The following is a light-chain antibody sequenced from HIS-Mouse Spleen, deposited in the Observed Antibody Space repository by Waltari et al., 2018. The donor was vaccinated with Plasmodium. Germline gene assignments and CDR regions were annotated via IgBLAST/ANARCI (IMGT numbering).Light chain of an antibody. CDR2: GAS. V-gene: IGKV3-20*01. CDR1: QSVSSSH. J-gene: IGKJ2*01. CDR3: QQYGSSPYT. Sequence: ELVLTQSPGPLSLSPGERATLSCRASQSVSSSHLAWYQQKPGQAPRLLIYGASSRATGIPDRFSGSGSGTDFTLTISRLEPEDFAVYYCQQYGSSPYTFGQGTKLEIK.